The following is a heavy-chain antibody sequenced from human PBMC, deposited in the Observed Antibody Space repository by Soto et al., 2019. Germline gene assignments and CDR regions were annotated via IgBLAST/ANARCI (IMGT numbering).Heavy chain of an antibody. CDR3: ARVPGYDILTGYPFDY. CDR2: ISSNGGST. J-gene: IGHJ4*02. D-gene: IGHD3-9*01. Sequence: GGSLRLSCAASGFTFSSYAMHWVRPAPGKGLEYVSAISSNGGSTYYANSVKGRFTISRDNSKNTLYLQMGSLRAEDMAVYYCARVPGYDILTGYPFDYWGQGTLVTVSS. CDR1: GFTFSSYA. V-gene: IGHV3-64*01.